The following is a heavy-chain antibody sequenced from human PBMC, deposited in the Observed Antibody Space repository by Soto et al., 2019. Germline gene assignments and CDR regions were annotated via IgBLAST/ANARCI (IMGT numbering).Heavy chain of an antibody. V-gene: IGHV4-4*02. CDR3: ARSTKRIMITFGGVIGAYYFDY. Sequence: QVQLQESGPGLVKPSGTLSLTCAVSSGSISSSNWWSWVRQPPGKGLEWIGEIYHSGSTNYNPSLKSRVTISVDKSKNQFSLKLSSVTAADTAVYYCARSTKRIMITFGGVIGAYYFDYWGQGSLVTVSS. CDR2: IYHSGST. CDR1: SGSISSSNW. D-gene: IGHD3-16*02. J-gene: IGHJ4*02.